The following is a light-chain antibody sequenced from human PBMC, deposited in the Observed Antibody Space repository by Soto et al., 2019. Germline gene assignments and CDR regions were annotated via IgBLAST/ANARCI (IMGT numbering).Light chain of an antibody. CDR3: QHYVNWPPT. J-gene: IGKJ4*01. CDR1: QSVGTY. Sequence: EIVLTQSPATLSLSPGERAILSCRASQSVGTYLAWYQQKPGQAPRLLIYDASNRATGIPARFIGSASGTEFTLTITSLQSEDFAVYYYQHYVNWPPTFGGGTKVDIK. CDR2: DAS. V-gene: IGKV3-11*01.